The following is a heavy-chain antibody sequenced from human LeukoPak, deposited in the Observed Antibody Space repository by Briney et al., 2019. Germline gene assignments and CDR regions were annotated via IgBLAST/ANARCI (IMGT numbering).Heavy chain of an antibody. Sequence: GGSLRLSCAASGFTFSSYAMSWVRQAPGKGLEWVSAISGSGGSTYHADSVKGRFTISRDNSKNTLYLQMNSLRAEDTAVYYCAKADIVVVVAAIRFDYWGQGTLVTVSS. V-gene: IGHV3-23*01. D-gene: IGHD2-15*01. CDR2: ISGSGGST. J-gene: IGHJ4*02. CDR1: GFTFSSYA. CDR3: AKADIVVVVAAIRFDY.